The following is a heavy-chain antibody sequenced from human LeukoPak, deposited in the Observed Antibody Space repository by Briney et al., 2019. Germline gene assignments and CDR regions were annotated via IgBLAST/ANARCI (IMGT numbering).Heavy chain of an antibody. J-gene: IGHJ4*02. CDR3: ARVGGGGTPHFDY. V-gene: IGHV3-48*03. D-gene: IGHD1-26*01. CDR2: ISSSGSTI. Sequence: GGSLRLSCAASGFTFSSYEMNWVRQAPGKGREWVSYISSSGSTIYYADSVKGRFTISRDKANKSLYLQMNSLRAEDTAVYYCARVGGGGTPHFDYWGQGTLVTVSS. CDR1: GFTFSSYE.